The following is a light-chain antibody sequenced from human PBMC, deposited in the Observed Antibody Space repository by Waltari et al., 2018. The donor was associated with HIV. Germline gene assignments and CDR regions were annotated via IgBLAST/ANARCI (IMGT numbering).Light chain of an antibody. CDR2: GAS. V-gene: IGKV3-15*01. CDR3: QQYNNWPLT. CDR1: QGVSST. Sequence: EIVLTQSQATLSVSPGERATLPCRASQGVSSTLAWYHQKPGQAPRLLIYGASTRATGIPAKFSGSGSGTEFTLTISNLQSEDFAVYYCQQYNNWPLTFGQGTKVEIK. J-gene: IGKJ1*01.